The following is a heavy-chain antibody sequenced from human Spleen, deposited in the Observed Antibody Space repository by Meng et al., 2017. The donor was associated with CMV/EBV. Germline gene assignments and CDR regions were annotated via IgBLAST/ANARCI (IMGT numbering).Heavy chain of an antibody. D-gene: IGHD2-15*01. Sequence: GGSLRLSCAASGFTFHDFAMSWVRQAPGKGLEWVSGINWNGGSTGYADSVKGRFTISRDNAKNSLYLQMNSLRAEDTAVYYCARGEGYCSGGSCYSDYWGQGTLVTVSS. J-gene: IGHJ4*02. CDR2: INWNGGST. V-gene: IGHV3-20*04. CDR1: GFTFHDFA. CDR3: ARGEGYCSGGSCYSDY.